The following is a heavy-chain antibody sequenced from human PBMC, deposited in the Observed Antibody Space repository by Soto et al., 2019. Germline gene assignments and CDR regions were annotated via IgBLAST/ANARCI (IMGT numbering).Heavy chain of an antibody. V-gene: IGHV3-23*01. J-gene: IGHJ4*02. CDR1: GFTFSIYT. CDR2: IYGNGRST. CDR3: ATDFTPDSPWDIDY. D-gene: IGHD1-26*01. Sequence: EVQLLESGGGLVQPAGSLRLSCAASGFTFSIYTMSWFRQAPGKGLEWVSSIYGNGRSTFYSASVKGRFTISRDNSGNTVYLQMSSLRAEDTAIYYCATDFTPDSPWDIDYWGQGSLVTVSS.